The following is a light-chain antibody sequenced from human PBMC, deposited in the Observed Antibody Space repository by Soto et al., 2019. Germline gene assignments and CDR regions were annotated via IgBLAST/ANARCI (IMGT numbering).Light chain of an antibody. V-gene: IGKV1-5*01. J-gene: IGKJ1*01. Sequence: DFQLTQSPSTVSASVGDIVTITCRTSRTTGTWMAWYQQKPGKAPKLLIYDASRLETGIPSRFRGSGVGAEFALNITSLHPDDFETYYCQRYTTYSWTFGQGTKVDIK. CDR2: DAS. CDR3: QRYTTYSWT. CDR1: RTTGTW.